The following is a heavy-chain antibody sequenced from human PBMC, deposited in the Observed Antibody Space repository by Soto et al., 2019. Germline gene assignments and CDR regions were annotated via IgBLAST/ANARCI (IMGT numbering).Heavy chain of an antibody. Sequence: GGSLRLSCAASGFTFSSYAMSWVRQAPGKGLEWVSAISGSGGSTYYADSVKGRFTISRDNSKNTLYLQMNSLRAEDTAVYYCAKDPDDYVWGSYRNDWGQGTLVTVSS. D-gene: IGHD3-16*02. CDR3: AKDPDDYVWGSYRND. V-gene: IGHV3-23*01. CDR2: ISGSGGST. CDR1: GFTFSSYA. J-gene: IGHJ4*02.